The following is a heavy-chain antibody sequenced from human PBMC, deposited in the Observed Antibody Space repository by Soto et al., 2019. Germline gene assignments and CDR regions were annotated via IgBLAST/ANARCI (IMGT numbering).Heavy chain of an antibody. CDR3: TKANWYSEY. Sequence: QVQLQESGPGLVKPSETLSLTCTASGGSISNHYWSWIRQPPGKGLEWIGYISYNGNTNYNPSLKSRVTMSVDTSKNQISLKLSSVTAADTAVYYCTKANWYSEYWGQGTLVTVSS. D-gene: IGHD7-27*01. CDR2: ISYNGNT. V-gene: IGHV4-59*11. CDR1: GGSISNHY. J-gene: IGHJ4*02.